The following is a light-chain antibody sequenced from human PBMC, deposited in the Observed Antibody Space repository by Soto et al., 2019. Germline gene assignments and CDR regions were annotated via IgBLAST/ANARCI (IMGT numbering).Light chain of an antibody. CDR2: KAS. CDR3: QQYNSYSWT. CDR1: QSISSW. J-gene: IGKJ1*01. Sequence: DIQITQSPSTLSASVGDRVTITCRARQSISSWLAWYQQKPGKAPKLLIYKASSLESGVPSRFSGSGSGTEFTLTISSLQPDDFATYYCQQYNSYSWTFGQGTKVDIK. V-gene: IGKV1-5*03.